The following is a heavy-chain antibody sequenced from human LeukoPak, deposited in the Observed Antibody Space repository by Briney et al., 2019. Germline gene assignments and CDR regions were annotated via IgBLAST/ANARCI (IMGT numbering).Heavy chain of an antibody. J-gene: IGHJ4*02. V-gene: IGHV1-8*01. CDR1: GYTFTSYD. D-gene: IGHD6-6*01. CDR2: MNPNSGNT. Sequence: ASVKVSCKASGYTFTSYDINWVRQATGQGLEWMGWMNPNSGNTGYAQKFQGRVTMTRNTSISTAYMELSSLRSEDTAVYYCAKVWQLVPDGYFDYWGQGTLVTVSS. CDR3: AKVWQLVPDGYFDY.